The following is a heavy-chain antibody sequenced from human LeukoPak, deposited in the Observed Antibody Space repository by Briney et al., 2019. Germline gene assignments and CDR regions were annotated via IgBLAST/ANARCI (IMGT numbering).Heavy chain of an antibody. CDR3: ARYSRVLRYFDWLPNFDY. CDR1: GFIFSDYG. CDR2: ISYDGSNK. Sequence: GGSLRLSCAASGFIFSDYGMHWVRQAPGKGLDWVAVISYDGSNKYYADSVKGRFTISRDNAKNSLYLQMNSLRAEDTAVYYCARYSRVLRYFDWLPNFDYWGQGTLVTVSS. J-gene: IGHJ4*02. V-gene: IGHV3-30*03. D-gene: IGHD3-9*01.